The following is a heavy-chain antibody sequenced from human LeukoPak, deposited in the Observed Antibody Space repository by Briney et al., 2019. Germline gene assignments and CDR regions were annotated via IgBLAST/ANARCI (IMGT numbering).Heavy chain of an antibody. CDR1: GFTFSSYS. CDR3: ARGYDSGGPPDY. J-gene: IGHJ4*02. CDR2: ISSSSVYI. V-gene: IGHV3-21*01. Sequence: GGSLRLSCAASGFTFSSYSMNWVRQAPGKGLECVSSISSSSVYIYYADSVKGRFSISRDNAKNSLYLQMNSLRAEDTAVYYCARGYDSGGPPDYWGQGTLVTVSS. D-gene: IGHD3-22*01.